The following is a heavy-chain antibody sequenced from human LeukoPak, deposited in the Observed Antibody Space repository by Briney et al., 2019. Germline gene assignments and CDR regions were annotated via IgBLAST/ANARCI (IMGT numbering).Heavy chain of an antibody. J-gene: IGHJ4*02. D-gene: IGHD6-13*01. CDR2: ISGNGGDT. V-gene: IGHV3-64*01. Sequence: GGSLRLSCAASGFTFSSYTIHWVRQAPGKGLEYVSAISGNGGDTYYANSVKGRFTISRDNSKNTMFLQMNSLRAEDTAVYHCAKGGIGAAGAIDYWGQGTLVTVSS. CDR1: GFTFSSYT. CDR3: AKGGIGAAGAIDY.